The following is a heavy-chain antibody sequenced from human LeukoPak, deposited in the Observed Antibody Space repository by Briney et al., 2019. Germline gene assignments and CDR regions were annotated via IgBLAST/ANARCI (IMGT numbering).Heavy chain of an antibody. Sequence: ASVKVSCKASGYTLTSYGISWVRQAPGQGLEWMGWISAYNGNTNYAQKLQGRVTMTTDTSTSTAYMELRSLRSDDTAVYYCARDNFQADYYGSGSYYRFDYWGQGTLVTVSS. CDR2: ISAYNGNT. D-gene: IGHD3-10*01. CDR3: ARDNFQADYYGSGSYYRFDY. V-gene: IGHV1-18*01. J-gene: IGHJ4*02. CDR1: GYTLTSYG.